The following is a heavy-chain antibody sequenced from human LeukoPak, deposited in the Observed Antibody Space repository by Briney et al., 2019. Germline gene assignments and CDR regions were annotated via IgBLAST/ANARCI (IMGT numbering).Heavy chain of an antibody. CDR2: IYYSGST. J-gene: IGHJ4*02. Sequence: SETLSLTCTVSGGSISSYYWSWIRQPPGKGLEWIGYIYYSGSTNYNPSLKSRVTISVGTSKKQFSLKLSSVTAADTAVYYCARDLRDPPRGGFDYWGQGTLVTVSS. CDR1: GGSISSYY. CDR3: ARDLRDPPRGGFDY. V-gene: IGHV4-59*01. D-gene: IGHD3-16*01.